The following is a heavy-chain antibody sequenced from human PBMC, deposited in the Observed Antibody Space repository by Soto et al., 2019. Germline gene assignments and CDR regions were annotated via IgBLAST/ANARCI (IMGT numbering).Heavy chain of an antibody. CDR2: ISYDGSNK. CDR1: GFTFSSYA. J-gene: IGHJ5*02. V-gene: IGHV3-30-3*01. CDR3: ARAPAITGRFDP. Sequence: QVQLVESGGGVVQPGRSLRLSCAASGFTFSSYAMHWVRQAPGKGLEWVAVISYDGSNKYYADSVKGRFTISRDNSKNPLYLQMNSLRAEDTAVYYCARAPAITGRFDPWGQGTLVTVSS. D-gene: IGHD1-20*01.